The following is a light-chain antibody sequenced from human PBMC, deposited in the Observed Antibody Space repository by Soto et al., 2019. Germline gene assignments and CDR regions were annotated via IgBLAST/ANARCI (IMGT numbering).Light chain of an antibody. V-gene: IGKV3D-15*01. J-gene: IGKJ1*01. CDR3: QQYNNWPWT. CDR2: GAS. Sequence: IGLTQSPGTLSLSPGERATLSCRASQSVSNNYLAWYQQKPGQAPRLLIYGASNRATGIPDRFSGSGSGTDFTLTISSLQSEDFAIYYCQQYNNWPWTFGQGTKVDIK. CDR1: QSVSNN.